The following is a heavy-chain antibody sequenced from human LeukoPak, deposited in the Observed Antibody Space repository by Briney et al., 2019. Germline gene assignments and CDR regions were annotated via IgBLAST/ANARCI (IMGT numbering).Heavy chain of an antibody. CDR3: ASVLSSSGWYDGWFDP. D-gene: IGHD6-19*01. CDR1: GGSISSYY. V-gene: IGHV4-59*01. J-gene: IGHJ5*02. CDR2: IYYSGST. Sequence: SETLFLTCTVSGGSISSYYWSWIRQPPGKGLEWIGYIYYSGSTNYNPSLKSRVTISVDTSKNQFSLKLSSVTAADTAVYYCASVLSSSGWYDGWFDPWGQGTLVTVSS.